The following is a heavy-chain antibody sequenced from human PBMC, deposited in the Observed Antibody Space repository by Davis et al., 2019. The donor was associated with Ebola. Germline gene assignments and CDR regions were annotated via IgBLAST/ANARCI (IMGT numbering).Heavy chain of an antibody. V-gene: IGHV1-18*04. CDR2: INPHNGNT. D-gene: IGHD1-7*01. Sequence: AASVKVSCKASGYTFTSYGITWVRQAPGQGLEWMGWINPHNGNTNYAQNVQGRVTMTTDTSTSTAYMEVGSLRSDDTAVYYCARLDWTYIRWGQGTQVTVSS. CDR3: ARLDWTYIR. J-gene: IGHJ4*02. CDR1: GYTFTSYG.